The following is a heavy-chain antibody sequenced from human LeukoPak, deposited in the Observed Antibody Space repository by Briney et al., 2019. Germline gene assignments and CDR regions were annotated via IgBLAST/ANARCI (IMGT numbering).Heavy chain of an antibody. J-gene: IGHJ4*02. CDR1: GYTFTSYG. V-gene: IGHV1-18*01. D-gene: IGHD2-2*01. CDR2: ISAYNGNT. CDR3: ARQGYCSSTSCYVRSYYFDY. Sequence: GASVKVSCKASGYTFTSYGISWVRQAPGQGLEWMGWISAYNGNTNYAQKFQGRVTMTTDTSMSTAYMELRSLRSDDTAVYYCARQGYCSSTSCYVRSYYFDYWGQGTLVTVPS.